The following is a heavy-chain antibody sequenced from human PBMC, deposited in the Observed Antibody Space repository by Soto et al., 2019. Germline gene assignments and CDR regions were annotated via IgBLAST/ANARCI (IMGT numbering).Heavy chain of an antibody. V-gene: IGHV4-31*03. Sequence: QVQLQESGPGLVKPSQTLSLTCTVSGGSISSGGTGSYWTWIRQLPGKGLEWIGYISYTGNTYYNPSLNSRPTISIDTSENQFSLKLTSVTAADTAVYFCASGHDAYKVRYWGQGTLVTVSS. CDR3: ASGHDAYKVRY. CDR2: ISYTGNT. J-gene: IGHJ4*02. CDR1: GGSISSGGTGSY. D-gene: IGHD1-1*01.